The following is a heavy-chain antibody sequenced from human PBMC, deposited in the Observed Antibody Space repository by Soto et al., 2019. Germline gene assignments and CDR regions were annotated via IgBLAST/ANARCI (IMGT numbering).Heavy chain of an antibody. D-gene: IGHD5-18*01. CDR2: ISYDGSNK. J-gene: IGHJ2*01. CDR1: GFTFSSYG. V-gene: IGHV3-30*18. CDR3: AKSGIQLWEYWYFDL. Sequence: SCAASGFTFSSYGMHWVRQAPGKGLEWVAVISYDGSNKYYADSVKGRFTISRDNSKNTLYLQMNSLRAEDTAVYYYAKSGIQLWEYWYFDLWGRGTLVTVSS.